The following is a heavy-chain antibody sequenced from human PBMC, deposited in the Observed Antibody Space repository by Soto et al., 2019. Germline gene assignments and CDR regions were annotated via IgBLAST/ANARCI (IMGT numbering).Heavy chain of an antibody. J-gene: IGHJ4*02. Sequence: RASVEVSCKASGGTFSSYAISWVRQAPGQGLEWMGGIIPIFGTANYAQKFQGRVTITADESTSTTYMELSSLRSEDTAVYYCARAWWPDGFSDYWGQGTLVTVSS. CDR1: GGTFSSYA. V-gene: IGHV1-69*13. D-gene: IGHD2-15*01. CDR2: IIPIFGTA. CDR3: ARAWWPDGFSDY.